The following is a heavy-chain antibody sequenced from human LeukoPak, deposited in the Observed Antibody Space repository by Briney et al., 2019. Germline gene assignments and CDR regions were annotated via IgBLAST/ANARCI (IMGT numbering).Heavy chain of an antibody. J-gene: IGHJ5*02. V-gene: IGHV3-23*01. CDR3: ARRGDDILTGYSWYNWFDP. D-gene: IGHD3-9*01. Sequence: GGSLRISCAASGFTFISYAMSWVRQAPGEGLERVSVISGSGTTTHYADSVKGRFIISRDDSKNTLYLQMNSLRVEDTAVYYCARRGDDILTGYSWYNWFDPWGQGTLVTVSS. CDR2: ISGSGTTT. CDR1: GFTFISYA.